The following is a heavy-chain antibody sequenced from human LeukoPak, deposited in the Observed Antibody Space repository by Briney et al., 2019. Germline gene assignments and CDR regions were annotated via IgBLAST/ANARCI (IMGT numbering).Heavy chain of an antibody. Sequence: SETLSLTCTVSGGSISSSSYYWGWIRQPPGKGLEWIGNIYHSGNTYYNSSLKSRVTISVDTSKNQFSLKLSSVTAADTAVYYCARDRPTTVTTYYYYYMDVWGKGTTVTVSS. D-gene: IGHD4-17*01. CDR2: IYHSGNT. J-gene: IGHJ6*03. CDR1: GGSISSSSYY. CDR3: ARDRPTTVTTYYYYYMDV. V-gene: IGHV4-39*07.